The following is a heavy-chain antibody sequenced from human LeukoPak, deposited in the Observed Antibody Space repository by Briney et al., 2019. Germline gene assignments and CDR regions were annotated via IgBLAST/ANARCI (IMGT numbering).Heavy chain of an antibody. V-gene: IGHV3-33*01. CDR2: IWYDGSNK. CDR1: GFTFSSYG. J-gene: IGHJ4*02. CDR3: ARDISYDNGPIDY. Sequence: GGSLRLSCEASGFTFSSYGMHWVRQAPGKGLEWVALIWYDGSNKYYADSVKGRFTISRDNSKNTLYLQMNSLRAEDTAVYYCARDISYDNGPIDYWGQGTLVTVSS. D-gene: IGHD2-8*01.